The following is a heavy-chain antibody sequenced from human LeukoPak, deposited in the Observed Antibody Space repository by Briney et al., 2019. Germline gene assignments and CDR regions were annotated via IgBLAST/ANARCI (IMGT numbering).Heavy chain of an antibody. CDR2: ISISSNSI. D-gene: IGHD2-2*01. CDR1: GFTFSSYS. J-gene: IGHJ6*03. Sequence: PGGSLRLSCAASGFTFSSYSVNWVRQAPGKGLEWVSYISISSNSIYYADSVKGRFTISRDNDKNSLYLQMNSLRAEDTAVYYCAREISGDIVVVPAAKLTQKYSYYYMDVWGKGTTVTVSS. V-gene: IGHV3-48*01. CDR3: AREISGDIVVVPAAKLTQKYSYYYMDV.